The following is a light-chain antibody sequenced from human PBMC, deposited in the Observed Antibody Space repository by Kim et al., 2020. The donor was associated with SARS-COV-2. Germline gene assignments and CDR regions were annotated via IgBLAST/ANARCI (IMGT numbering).Light chain of an antibody. Sequence: ATLNCKSSQTVLYNSNNKNYLAWYPQKPGQAPKLLIYWASIRESGVSDRFSGSGSETDFTLTISSLQAEDVAVYYCQQYYSTPPSFGQGTKLEIK. J-gene: IGKJ2*03. V-gene: IGKV4-1*01. CDR1: QTVLYNSNNKNY. CDR2: WAS. CDR3: QQYYSTPPS.